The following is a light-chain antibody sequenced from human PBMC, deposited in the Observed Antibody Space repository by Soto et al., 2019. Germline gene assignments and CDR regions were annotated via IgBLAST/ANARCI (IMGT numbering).Light chain of an antibody. CDR1: SSDIGAGYD. V-gene: IGLV1-40*01. CDR2: DNN. Sequence: QAVVTQPPSVSGAPGQRVTISCTGSSSDIGAGYDVHWYQQLPGTAPKLLIYDNNNRPSGVPDRFSGSKSGTSASLAITGLQSEDEADYYCQSFVNSLIGSYVFGTGTKVTVL. J-gene: IGLJ1*01. CDR3: QSFVNSLIGSYV.